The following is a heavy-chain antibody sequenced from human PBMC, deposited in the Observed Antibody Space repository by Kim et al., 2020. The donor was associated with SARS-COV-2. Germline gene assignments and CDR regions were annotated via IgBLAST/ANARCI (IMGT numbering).Heavy chain of an antibody. J-gene: IGHJ3*02. CDR2: IYYSGST. Sequence: SETLSLTCTVSGGSISSYYWSWIRQPPGKGLEWIGYIYYSGSTNYNPSLKSRVTISVDTSKNQFSLKLSSVTAADTAVYYCAREGIGVWGSYRYGVFDIWGQGTMVTVSS. CDR1: GGSISSYY. CDR3: AREGIGVWGSYRYGVFDI. V-gene: IGHV4-59*13. D-gene: IGHD3-16*02.